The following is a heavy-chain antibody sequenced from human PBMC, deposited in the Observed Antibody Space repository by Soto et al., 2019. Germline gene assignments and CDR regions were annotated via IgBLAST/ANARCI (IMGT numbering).Heavy chain of an antibody. V-gene: IGHV3-21*01. J-gene: IGHJ4*02. Sequence: EVQLVESGGGLFKPGGPLRLSWAASGFSLSDYSMNWIRKAPGKGREWVASISSSSSFIHYAESMKGRFTISRDNAKNSLYLQMNSLSAEDTAVYYCAGSSDDGRDNWGQGTLVTVSS. CDR3: AGSSDDGRDN. CDR2: ISSSSSFI. D-gene: IGHD1-26*01. CDR1: GFSLSDYS.